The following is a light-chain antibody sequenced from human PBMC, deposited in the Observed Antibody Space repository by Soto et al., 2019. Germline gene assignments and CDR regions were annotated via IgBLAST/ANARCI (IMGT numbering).Light chain of an antibody. CDR3: SLYAPATTYV. CDR1: SSDVGFYNY. J-gene: IGLJ1*01. V-gene: IGLV2-14*01. CDR2: EVD. Sequence: QPVNISCTGTSSDVGFYNYVSWYQQQHPGKAPQLMIYEVDNRPSGVSIRFSGSKSGNTASLTISGLQAEDEADYYCSLYAPATTYVF.